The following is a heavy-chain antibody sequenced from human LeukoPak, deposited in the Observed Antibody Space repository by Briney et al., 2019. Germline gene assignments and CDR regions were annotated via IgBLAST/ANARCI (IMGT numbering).Heavy chain of an antibody. D-gene: IGHD6-13*01. J-gene: IGHJ4*02. CDR2: MNPKSDNT. V-gene: IGHV1-8*03. CDR1: GYTFTSYD. CDR3: ARSSIIAAAGPYYFDY. Sequence: ASVKVSCKASGYTFTSYDINWVRQATGQGLEWMGCMNPKSDNTGYAQKFQGRVTITRNTSISTAYRELSSLRSEDTAVYYCARSSIIAAAGPYYFDYWGQGTLVTVSS.